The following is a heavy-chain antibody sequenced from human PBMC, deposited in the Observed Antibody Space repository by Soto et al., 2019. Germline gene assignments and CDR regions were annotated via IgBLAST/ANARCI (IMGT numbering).Heavy chain of an antibody. CDR2: ISSDGRNK. Sequence: GGSLRLSCAASGFTFSGYAIHWVRQAPGEGLEWVAVISSDGRNKHYADSVKGRFTISRDTAKNTMYLQMNNLRREDTAVYYCARTSKLWREFDPWGQGTLVTVSS. J-gene: IGHJ5*02. V-gene: IGHV3-30*14. D-gene: IGHD1-1*01. CDR1: GFTFSGYA. CDR3: ARTSKLWREFDP.